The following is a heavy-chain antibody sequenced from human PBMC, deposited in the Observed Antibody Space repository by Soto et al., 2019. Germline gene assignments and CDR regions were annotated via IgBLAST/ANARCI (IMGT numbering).Heavy chain of an antibody. D-gene: IGHD5-12*01. J-gene: IGHJ6*02. CDR2: TYYRSKLYN. V-gene: IGHV6-1*01. CDR1: GDSVSSNSAA. Sequence: SQTLSLTCAISGDSVSSNSAAWNWIRQSPARGLEWLGRTYYRSKLYNDYAVSVKSRITINPDTSKNQFSLQLNSVTPEDTAVYYCARGGRDGYAGYYYYGMDVWGQGTTVTVSS. CDR3: ARGGRDGYAGYYYYGMDV.